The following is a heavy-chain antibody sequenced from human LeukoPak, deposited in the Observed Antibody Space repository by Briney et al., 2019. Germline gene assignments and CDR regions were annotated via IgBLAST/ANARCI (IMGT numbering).Heavy chain of an antibody. D-gene: IGHD4-11*01. CDR2: INHSGST. V-gene: IGHV4-34*01. J-gene: IGHJ4*02. CDR3: ARSRTTGDFDY. Sequence: SETLSLTCAVYGGSFSGYYWSWIRQPPGKGLEWIGEINHSGSTNYNPSLKSRVTISVDTSKNQFSLKLSSVTAADTAVYYCARSRTTGDFDYWGQGTLVTVSS. CDR1: GGSFSGYY.